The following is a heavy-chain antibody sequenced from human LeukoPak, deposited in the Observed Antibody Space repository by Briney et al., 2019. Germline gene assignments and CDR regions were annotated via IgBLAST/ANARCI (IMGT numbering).Heavy chain of an antibody. CDR1: GFTFDDYA. CDR3: AKDIGAVAGVFDY. D-gene: IGHD6-19*01. Sequence: GGSLRLSCAASGFTFDDYAMHWVRQAPGKGLEWVSGISWNSGSIGYADSVKGRFTISRDNAKNSLYLQMNSLRAEDTALYYXAKDIGAVAGVFDYWGQGTLVTVSS. J-gene: IGHJ4*02. CDR2: ISWNSGSI. V-gene: IGHV3-9*01.